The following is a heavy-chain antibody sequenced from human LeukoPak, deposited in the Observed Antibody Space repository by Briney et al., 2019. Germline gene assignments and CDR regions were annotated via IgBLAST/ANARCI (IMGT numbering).Heavy chain of an antibody. V-gene: IGHV1-18*01. D-gene: IGHD2-2*01. Sequence: ASVKVSCKASGYTFTSYGISWVRQAPGQGLEWMGWISAYNGNTNYAQKLQGRVTMTTDTSTSTAYMELRSLRSDDTVVYYCARVFTYQLLSDGFDYWGQGTLVTVSS. J-gene: IGHJ4*02. CDR2: ISAYNGNT. CDR3: ARVFTYQLLSDGFDY. CDR1: GYTFTSYG.